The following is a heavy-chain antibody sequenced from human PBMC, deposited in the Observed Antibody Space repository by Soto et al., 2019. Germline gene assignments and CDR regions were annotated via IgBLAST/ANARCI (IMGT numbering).Heavy chain of an antibody. CDR1: GGSISSGGYY. J-gene: IGHJ6*02. D-gene: IGHD6-6*01. CDR2: IYYSGST. CDR3: ARGGDRGAARYYYYGMDV. V-gene: IGHV4-31*03. Sequence: SETLSLTCTVSGGSISSGGYYWSWIRQHPGKGLEWIGYIYYSGSTYYNPSLKSRVTISVDTSKNQFSLKLSSVTAADTAVYYCARGGDRGAARYYYYGMDVWGQGTTVTVSS.